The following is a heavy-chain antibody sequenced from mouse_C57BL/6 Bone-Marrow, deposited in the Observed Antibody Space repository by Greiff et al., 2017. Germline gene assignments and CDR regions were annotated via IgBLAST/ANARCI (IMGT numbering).Heavy chain of an antibody. Sequence: QVQLQQPGAELVMPGASVKLSCKASGYTFTSYWMHWVKQRPGQGLEWIGEIDPSDSYTNYNQKFKGKSTLTVEKSSSTAYMQLSSLTSEDSAVYYCASPSYYSNYFDVWGTGTTVTVSS. D-gene: IGHD2-5*01. V-gene: IGHV1-69*01. J-gene: IGHJ1*03. CDR1: GYTFTSYW. CDR3: ASPSYYSNYFDV. CDR2: IDPSDSYT.